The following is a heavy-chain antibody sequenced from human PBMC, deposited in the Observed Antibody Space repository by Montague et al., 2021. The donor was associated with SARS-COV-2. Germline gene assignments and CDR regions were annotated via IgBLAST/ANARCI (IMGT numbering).Heavy chain of an antibody. V-gene: IGHV3-69-1*01. J-gene: IGHJ6*01. D-gene: IGHD3-3*01. CDR3: AGMSVSSVGVVIFGMDV. Sequence: SLRLSCAASGFNFTNYYIHWVRQPPGTGLEWVSSISGSGFGGPHIYYSDSVKGRFTISRDNAKNAVYLQMNSLRADDTALYYCAGMSVSSVGVVIFGMDVWARGTTVTVSS. CDR1: GFNFTNYY. CDR2: ISGSGFGGPHI.